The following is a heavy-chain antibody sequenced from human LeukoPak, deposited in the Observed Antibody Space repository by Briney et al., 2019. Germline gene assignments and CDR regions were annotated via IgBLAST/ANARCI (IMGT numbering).Heavy chain of an antibody. CDR2: IYTRGNK. CDR1: GFTFGDYA. V-gene: IGHV3-53*01. D-gene: IGHD6-13*01. CDR3: ARPHNSSLDNAFDI. J-gene: IGHJ3*02. Sequence: GRSLRLSCTASGFTFGDYAMSWFRQAPGKGLEWVSVIYTRGNKFYADSVKGRFTISRDNSENTLYLQMNNLRAEDTAVYYCARPHNSSLDNAFDIWGQGTRVTVSS.